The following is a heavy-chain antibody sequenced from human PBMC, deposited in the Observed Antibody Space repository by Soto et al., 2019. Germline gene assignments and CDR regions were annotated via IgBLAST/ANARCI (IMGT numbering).Heavy chain of an antibody. D-gene: IGHD1-26*01. CDR1: GYTFTSYD. V-gene: IGHV1-8*01. Sequence: QVQLVQSGAEVKKPGASVKVSCKASGYTFTSYDINWVRQATGQVLEWMGWMNPNSVNTGYAQKCQGRGTMTRNTSISTAYMVLSSLRSEDTAVYYCARGRCGIAPFDYWGQGTLVTVSA. CDR3: ARGRCGIAPFDY. J-gene: IGHJ4*02. CDR2: MNPNSVNT.